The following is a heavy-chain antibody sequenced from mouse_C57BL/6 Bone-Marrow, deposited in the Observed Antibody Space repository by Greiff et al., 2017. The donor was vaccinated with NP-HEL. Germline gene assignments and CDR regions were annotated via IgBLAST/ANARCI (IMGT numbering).Heavy chain of an antibody. CDR3: ARPLTTVVGFDY. Sequence: QVQLQQSGTELVKPGASVKLSCKASGYTFTSYWMHWVKQRPGQGLEWIGNINPSNGGTNYNEKFKSKATLTVDKSSSTAYMQLSSLTSEDSAVYYCARPLTTVVGFDYWGQGTTLTVSS. CDR1: GYTFTSYW. D-gene: IGHD1-1*01. J-gene: IGHJ2*01. V-gene: IGHV1-53*01. CDR2: INPSNGGT.